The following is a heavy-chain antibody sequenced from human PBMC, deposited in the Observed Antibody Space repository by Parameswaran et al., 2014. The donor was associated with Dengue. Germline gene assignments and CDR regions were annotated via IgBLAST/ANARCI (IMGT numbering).Heavy chain of an antibody. CDR2: MNPNSGNT. J-gene: IGHJ4*02. D-gene: IGHD3-10*01. CDR3: ARGLDTRGSGSELLGY. V-gene: IGHV1-8*01. Sequence: WVRQAPGQGLEWMGWMNPNSGNTGYAQKFQGRVTMTRNTSISTAYMELSSLRSEDTAVYYCARGLDTRGSGSELLGYWGQGTLVTVSS.